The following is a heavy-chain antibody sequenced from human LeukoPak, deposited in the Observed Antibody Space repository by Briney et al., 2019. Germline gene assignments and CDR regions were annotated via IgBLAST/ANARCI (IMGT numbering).Heavy chain of an antibody. D-gene: IGHD4-17*01. CDR3: ARDDFRTTVTARWFDP. V-gene: IGHV3-66*01. CDR1: GLTVSNNY. J-gene: IGHJ5*02. Sequence: GGSLTLSCAAFGLTVSNNYMSWVRQAPGKGLEWVSVIYSGGDTYYAESVKGRFTISRDISKNTLYLQMNSLRAEDTAVYYCARDDFRTTVTARWFDPWGQGALVTVSS. CDR2: IYSGGDT.